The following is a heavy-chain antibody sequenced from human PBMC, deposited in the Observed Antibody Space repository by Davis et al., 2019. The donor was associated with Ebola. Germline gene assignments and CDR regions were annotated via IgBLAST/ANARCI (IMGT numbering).Heavy chain of an antibody. J-gene: IGHJ4*02. CDR1: GFTVSSDY. Sequence: GGSLRLSCVASGFTVSSDYMSWVRQAPGEGLEWVSSISSSGSTIYYAGSVKGRFTISRDNAKSSLYLQMNSLRDEDTAVYYCARVRGSGWYFDYWGQGTLVTVSS. D-gene: IGHD6-19*01. CDR2: ISSSGSTI. V-gene: IGHV3-48*02. CDR3: ARVRGSGWYFDY.